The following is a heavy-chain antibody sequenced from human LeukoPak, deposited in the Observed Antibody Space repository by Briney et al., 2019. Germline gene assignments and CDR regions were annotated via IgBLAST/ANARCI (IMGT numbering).Heavy chain of an antibody. CDR1: GYTFTTYY. V-gene: IGHV1-46*01. Sequence: PGASVKVSCMSSGYTFTTYYMHWVRQAPGQGLEWMGTINPSGGATSYAQNFQGRVSMTRDTSTSTDYMELRRLRSDETAVYYCARLARQLWSPSYFDYWGQGTLVTVSS. D-gene: IGHD5-18*01. J-gene: IGHJ4*02. CDR2: INPSGGAT. CDR3: ARLARQLWSPSYFDY.